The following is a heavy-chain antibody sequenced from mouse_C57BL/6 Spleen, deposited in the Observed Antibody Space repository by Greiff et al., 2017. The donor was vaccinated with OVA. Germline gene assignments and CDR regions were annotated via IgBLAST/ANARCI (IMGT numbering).Heavy chain of an antibody. J-gene: IGHJ4*01. Sequence: VQLQQPGAELVKPGASVKLSCKASGYTFTSYWMHWVKQRPGQGLEWIGMIHPNSGSTNYNEKFKSKATLTVDKSSSTAYMQLSSLTSEDSAVYYCARGSTTVVGAMDYWGQGTSVTVSS. CDR2: IHPNSGST. CDR3: ARGSTTVVGAMDY. V-gene: IGHV1-64*01. D-gene: IGHD1-1*01. CDR1: GYTFTSYW.